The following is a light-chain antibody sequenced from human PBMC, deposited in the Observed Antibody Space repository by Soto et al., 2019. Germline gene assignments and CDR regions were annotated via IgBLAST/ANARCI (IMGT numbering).Light chain of an antibody. CDR1: QSVLYTSNNKNY. CDR3: QQYYSAPWT. CDR2: WAS. J-gene: IGKJ1*01. V-gene: IGKV4-1*01. Sequence: DIVMTQSPDSLPVSLGERATINCKSSQSVLYTSNNKNYLAWFQQKPGQPPRLLIYWASTRGSGVPDRFSGSGSGSDFTLTISSLQAEDVAVYSCQQYYSAPWTLGQGTRVEIK.